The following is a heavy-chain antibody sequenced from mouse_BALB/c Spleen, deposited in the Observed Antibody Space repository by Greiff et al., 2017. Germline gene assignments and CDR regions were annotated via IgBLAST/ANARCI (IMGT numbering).Heavy chain of an antibody. CDR1: GFTFSSSG. CDR3: ARHLRLVDWYFDV. CDR2: ISSGGSYT. Sequence: EVMLVESGGDLVKPGGSLKLSCAASGFTFSSSGMSWVRQPPDKRLEWVATISSGGSYTYYPDSVKGRFTISRDNAKNPLYLQMSSLKSEDTAMYYGARHLRLVDWYFDVWGAGTTVTVSS. D-gene: IGHD1-2*01. J-gene: IGHJ1*01. V-gene: IGHV5-6*01.